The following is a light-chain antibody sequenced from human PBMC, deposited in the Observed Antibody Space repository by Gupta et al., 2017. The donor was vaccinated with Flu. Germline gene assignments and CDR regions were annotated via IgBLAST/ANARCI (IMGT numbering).Light chain of an antibody. CDR3: QQYGSTRGYT. V-gene: IGKV3-20*01. CDR1: QSINLNY. CDR2: AAS. Sequence: SAPLPCRTSQSINLNYLAWFQQKSGQAPRLLIYAASSRATGIPDRFSGSGSGTDFTLTISRLEPEDFAVYYCQQYGSTRGYTFARGPSWKS. J-gene: IGKJ2*01.